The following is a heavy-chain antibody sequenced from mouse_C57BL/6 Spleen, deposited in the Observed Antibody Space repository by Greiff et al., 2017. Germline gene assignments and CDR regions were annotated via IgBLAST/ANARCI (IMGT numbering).Heavy chain of an antibody. J-gene: IGHJ2*01. CDR1: GYSFTGYY. D-gene: IGHD2-5*01. V-gene: IGHV1-42*01. Sequence: VQLQQSGPELVKPGASVKISCKASGYSFTGYYMNWVKQSPEKSLEWIGEINPSTGGTTYNQKFKAKATLTVDKSSSTAYMQLKSLTSEDSAVYYCASGPYSNLDYWGQGTTLTVSS. CDR2: INPSTGGT. CDR3: ASGPYSNLDY.